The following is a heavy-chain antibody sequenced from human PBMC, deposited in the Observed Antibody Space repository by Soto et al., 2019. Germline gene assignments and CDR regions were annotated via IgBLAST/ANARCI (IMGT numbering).Heavy chain of an antibody. CDR1: GGSISSSSYY. D-gene: IGHD3-10*01. CDR2: IYYSGST. Sequence: QLQLQESGPGLVKPSETLSLTCTVSGGSISSSSYYWGWIRQPPGKGLEWIGSIYYSGSTYYNPFLTSRVTISVDTSKNQFSLKLSSVTAADTAVYYCATLWFGEGNYWGQGTLVTVSS. J-gene: IGHJ4*02. V-gene: IGHV4-39*01. CDR3: ATLWFGEGNY.